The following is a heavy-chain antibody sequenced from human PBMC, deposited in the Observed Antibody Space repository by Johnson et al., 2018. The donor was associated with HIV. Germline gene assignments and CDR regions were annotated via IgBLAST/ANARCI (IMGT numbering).Heavy chain of an antibody. J-gene: IGHJ3*01. CDR3: ARAYSDISGYYPHAFHV. CDR1: GFSISYDY. V-gene: IGHV3-53*01. Sequence: VLLVESGGGSIQPGGSLRLSCAASGFSISYDYMSWVRQAPGKGLEWVSSIYSGGNTYHADSVMGRFTISRAKSENTVYLQMNRLRAEDTAVYFCARAYSDISGYYPHAFHVWGQGTVVIVSS. CDR2: IYSGGNT. D-gene: IGHD3-22*01.